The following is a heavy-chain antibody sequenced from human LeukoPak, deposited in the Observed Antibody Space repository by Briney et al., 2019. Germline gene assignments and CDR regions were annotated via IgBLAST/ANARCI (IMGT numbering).Heavy chain of an antibody. J-gene: IGHJ4*02. CDR1: GGSISSYY. D-gene: IGHD1-26*01. CDR2: IYYSGST. Sequence: SETLSLTCTVSGGSISSYYWSWIRQPPGKGLEWIGYIYYSGSTNYNPSLKSRVTISVDTSKNQFSLKLSSVTAADTAVYYCARERLVGALSLIDYWGQGTLVTVSS. CDR3: ARERLVGALSLIDY. V-gene: IGHV4-59*01.